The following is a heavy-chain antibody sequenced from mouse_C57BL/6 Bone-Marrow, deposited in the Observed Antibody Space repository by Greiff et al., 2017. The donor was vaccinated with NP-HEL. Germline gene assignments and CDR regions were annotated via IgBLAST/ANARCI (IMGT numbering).Heavy chain of an antibody. J-gene: IGHJ2*01. D-gene: IGHD3-1*01. V-gene: IGHV1-19*01. CDR1: GYTFTDYY. CDR2: INPYNGGT. Sequence: DVQLQESGPVLVKPGASVKMSCKASGYTFTDYYMNWVKQSHGKSLEWIGVINPYNGGTSYNQKFKGKATLTVDKSSSTAYMEINSLTSEDSAVYYCARRAYYFDYWGQGTTLTVSS. CDR3: ARRAYYFDY.